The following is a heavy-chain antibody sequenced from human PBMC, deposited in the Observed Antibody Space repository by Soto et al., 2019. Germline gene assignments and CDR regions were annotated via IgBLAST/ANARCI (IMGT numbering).Heavy chain of an antibody. CDR2: ISYDGSNK. CDR1: GFTFSSYA. CDR3: ARDVGYDSSGLLY. D-gene: IGHD3-22*01. J-gene: IGHJ4*02. Sequence: PGGSLRLSCAASGFTFSSYAMHWVRQAPGKGLEWVAVISYDGSNKYYADSAKGRFTISRDNSKNTLYLQMNSLRAEDTAVYYCARDVGYDSSGLLYWGQGTLVTVSS. V-gene: IGHV3-30-3*01.